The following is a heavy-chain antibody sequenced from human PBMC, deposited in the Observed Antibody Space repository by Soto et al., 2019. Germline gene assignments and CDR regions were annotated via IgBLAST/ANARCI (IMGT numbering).Heavy chain of an antibody. J-gene: IGHJ4*02. CDR1: GFTFDDYA. CDR2: ISWNSGSI. V-gene: IGHV3-9*01. CDR3: AKDTGGYYFDY. Sequence: SLRLSCAASGFTFDDYAMHWVRQAPGKGLEWVSGISWNSGSIGYADSVKGRFTISRDNAKNSLYLQVNSLRAEDTALYYCAKDTGGYYFDYWGQGTLVTVSS.